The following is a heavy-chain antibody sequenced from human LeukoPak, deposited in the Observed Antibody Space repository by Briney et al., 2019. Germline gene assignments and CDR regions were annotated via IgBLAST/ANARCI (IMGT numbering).Heavy chain of an antibody. Sequence: GGSLRLSCAASGFTFSSYSMNWVRQAPGKGLEWVSYISSSSSTIYYADSVKGRFTISRDNAKNSLYLQMNSLRAEDTAVYYCARELRYDSSGYYPYYYGMDVWGQGTTVTVSS. D-gene: IGHD3-22*01. CDR2: ISSSSSTI. CDR3: ARELRYDSSGYYPYYYGMDV. CDR1: GFTFSSYS. V-gene: IGHV3-48*04. J-gene: IGHJ6*02.